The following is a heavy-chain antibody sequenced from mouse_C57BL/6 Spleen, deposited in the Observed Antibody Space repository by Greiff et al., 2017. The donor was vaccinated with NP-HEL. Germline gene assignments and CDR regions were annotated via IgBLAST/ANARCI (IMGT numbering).Heavy chain of an antibody. CDR2: ISDGGSYT. V-gene: IGHV5-4*01. D-gene: IGHD2-5*01. J-gene: IGHJ1*03. CDR3: ARSLYYSNFDWYFDV. Sequence: EVQRVESGGGLVKPGGSLKLSCAASGFTFSSYAMSWVRQTPEKRLEWVATISDGGSYTYYPDNVKGRFTISRDNAKNNLYLQMSHLKSEDTAMYYCARSLYYSNFDWYFDVWGTGTTVTVSS. CDR1: GFTFSSYA.